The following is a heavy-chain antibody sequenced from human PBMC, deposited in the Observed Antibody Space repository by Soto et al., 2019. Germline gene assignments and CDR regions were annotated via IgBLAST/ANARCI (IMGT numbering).Heavy chain of an antibody. V-gene: IGHV1-46*01. CDR1: GYTFTNYY. CDR3: ARDWELGY. J-gene: IGHJ4*02. Sequence: GASVKVSCKASGYTFTNYYMHWVRQAPGQGLEWMGTISPSGDSTTNAQKFQGRVTMTRDTSTSTVYMELSSLRSEDTAVYYCARDWELGYWGQGTLVTVSS. D-gene: IGHD1-7*01. CDR2: ISPSGDST.